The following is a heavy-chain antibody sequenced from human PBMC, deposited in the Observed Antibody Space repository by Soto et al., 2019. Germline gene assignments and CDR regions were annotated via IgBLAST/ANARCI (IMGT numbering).Heavy chain of an antibody. Sequence: GEYLKISCKGSGYSFTSYWIGWVRQMPGKGLEWMGIIYPGDSDTRYSPSFQGQVTISADKSISTAYLQWSSLKDSDTALYYCARSRSDIVVVPAATYYYYYYMDVWGKGTTVTVSS. CDR1: GYSFTSYW. V-gene: IGHV5-51*01. D-gene: IGHD2-2*01. CDR2: IYPGDSDT. CDR3: ARSRSDIVVVPAATYYYYYYMDV. J-gene: IGHJ6*03.